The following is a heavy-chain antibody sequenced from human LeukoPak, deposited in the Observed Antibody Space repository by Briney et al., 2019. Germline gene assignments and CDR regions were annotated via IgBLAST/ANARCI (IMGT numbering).Heavy chain of an antibody. CDR1: VFTVSINY. D-gene: IGHD3-22*01. CDR3: ARDHSSGYYF. CDR2: IYSGGST. V-gene: IGHV3-66*02. Sequence: PGVSLTLSCAPSVFTVSINYMICVRQAPGKGLEWVSVIYSGGSTYYADSVKGRFTISRDNSKNTLYLQMNSLRAEDTAVYYCARDHSSGYYFWGQGTLVTVSS. J-gene: IGHJ4*02.